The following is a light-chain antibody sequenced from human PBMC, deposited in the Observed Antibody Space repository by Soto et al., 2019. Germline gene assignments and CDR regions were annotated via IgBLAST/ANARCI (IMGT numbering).Light chain of an antibody. CDR1: QSLLHSNGYNY. Sequence: DTVMTQSPLSLPVTPGEPASISCRSSQSLLHSNGYNYLDWYLQKPGQSPQLLIYLGSNRSSGVPDRFSGSGSGTDFTLKISRVEAEDVGVYYCMQALQTPRGLGQGTKVDIK. V-gene: IGKV2-28*01. CDR3: MQALQTPRG. J-gene: IGKJ1*01. CDR2: LGS.